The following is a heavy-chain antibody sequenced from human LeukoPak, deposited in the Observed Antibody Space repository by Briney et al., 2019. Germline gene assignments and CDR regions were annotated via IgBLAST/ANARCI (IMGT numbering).Heavy chain of an antibody. CDR2: ISEDGIKK. V-gene: IGHV3-30*18. CDR1: GFTFSNYG. D-gene: IGHD1-14*01. Sequence: PGRSLRLSYAASGFTFSNYGMHCVRQAPGKGLEWVAGISEDGIKKYYADSVKGRFTISRDNGNNTLFLQMNSLRTEDTAAYFCAKDRETTASGTLVYWGQGALVIVSS. CDR3: AKDRETTASGTLVY. J-gene: IGHJ4*02.